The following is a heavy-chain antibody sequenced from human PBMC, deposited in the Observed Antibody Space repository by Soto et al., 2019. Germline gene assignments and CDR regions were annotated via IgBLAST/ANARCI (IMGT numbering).Heavy chain of an antibody. Sequence: SETLSLTCTVSGGSISSSSYYWGWIRQPPGKGLEWIGSIYYSGSTYYNPSLKSRVTISVDTSKNQFSLKLSSVTAAETAVYYCARPMMVPRSDFWSGYYTDYYYYGMDVWGQGTTVTVSS. CDR3: ARPMMVPRSDFWSGYYTDYYYYGMDV. CDR1: GGSISSSSYY. D-gene: IGHD3-3*01. V-gene: IGHV4-39*01. CDR2: IYYSGST. J-gene: IGHJ6*02.